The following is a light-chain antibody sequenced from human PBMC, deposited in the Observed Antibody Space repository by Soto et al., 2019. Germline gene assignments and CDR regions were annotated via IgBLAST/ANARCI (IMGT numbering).Light chain of an antibody. V-gene: IGLV2-23*02. Sequence: QSALTQPASVSGSPGQSITISCTGTSSDVGTYNLVSWYQQHPGKAPKLMIYEVSKRPSGVSNRFSGSKSGNTASLTISGPQADDEADYYCCSYTGSSTFAVFGGGTKLTVL. CDR2: EVS. J-gene: IGLJ3*02. CDR1: SSDVGTYNL. CDR3: CSYTGSSTFAV.